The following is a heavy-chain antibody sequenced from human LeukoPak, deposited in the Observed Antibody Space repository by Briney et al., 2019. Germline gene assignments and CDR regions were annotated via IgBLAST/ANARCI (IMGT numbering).Heavy chain of an antibody. CDR3: ARDPTGYSSGWYIDRAPDWAFDI. J-gene: IGHJ3*02. V-gene: IGHV1-18*01. D-gene: IGHD6-19*01. CDR1: GYTFTSYG. CDR2: ISAYNGNT. Sequence: ASVKVSCKASGYTFTSYGISWVRQAPGQGLEWMGWISAYNGNTNYAQKLQGRVTMTTDTSTSTAYMELRSLRSDDTAVYYCARDPTGYSSGWYIDRAPDWAFDIWGQGTMVTVSS.